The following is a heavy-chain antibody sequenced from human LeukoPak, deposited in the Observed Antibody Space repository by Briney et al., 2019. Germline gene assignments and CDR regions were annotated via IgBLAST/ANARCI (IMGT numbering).Heavy chain of an antibody. CDR1: GFTFSDYA. CDR3: AKDLAVGTSPRVYAFDV. J-gene: IGHJ3*01. D-gene: IGHD1/OR15-1a*01. CDR2: IIWNSGVI. Sequence: PGGSLTLSCAPSGFTFSDYAKQWARQAPGKGLEWLGCIIWNSGVIAYGESVKGRATISRDNARNSLYLEVNSLRVEDTALYYCAKDLAVGTSPRVYAFDVWGQGSLVTVSS. V-gene: IGHV3-9*01.